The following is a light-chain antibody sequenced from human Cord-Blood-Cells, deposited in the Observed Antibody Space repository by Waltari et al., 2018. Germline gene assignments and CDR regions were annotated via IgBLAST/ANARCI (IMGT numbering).Light chain of an antibody. CDR2: GSS. CDR1: QSVSSN. V-gene: IGKV3-15*01. CDR3: QQYNNWPLT. J-gene: IGKJ1*01. Sequence: EIVMTQSPATLSVSPGERATLSCRASQSVSSNLAWYQQKPGPAPRPPIYGSSTRATGIPARFIGSGSGTEFTLTISSLQSEDFAVYYCQQYNNWPLTFGQGTKVEIK.